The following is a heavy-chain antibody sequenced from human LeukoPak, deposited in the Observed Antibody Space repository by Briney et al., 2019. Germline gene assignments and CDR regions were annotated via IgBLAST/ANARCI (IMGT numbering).Heavy chain of an antibody. Sequence: SETLSLTCTVSGGSISSYYWSWIRQPPGKGLEWIGYIYYSGSTYYNPSLKSRVTISADTSKNQFSLKLSSVTAADTAVYYCASRSSNHYDILTGYPFDYWGQGTLVTVSS. CDR1: GGSISSYY. CDR3: ASRSSNHYDILTGYPFDY. D-gene: IGHD3-9*01. J-gene: IGHJ4*02. V-gene: IGHV4-59*08. CDR2: IYYSGST.